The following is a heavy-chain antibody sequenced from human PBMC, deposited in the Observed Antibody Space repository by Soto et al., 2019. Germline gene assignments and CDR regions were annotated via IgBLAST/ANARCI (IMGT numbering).Heavy chain of an antibody. D-gene: IGHD3-10*01. CDR1: GYTFTNYY. CDR2: INPTGGST. V-gene: IGHV1-46*01. Sequence: QVPLVQSGAEMKQPGASVKVSCKASGYTFTNYYIHWVRQAPGQGLEWMEMINPTGGSTSYAQKCQGRATRTRDRSTSTVYMELNNLTSEATAVFYCARTQAVWFGELYYYGMDVWGQGTTVTVSS. CDR3: ARTQAVWFGELYYYGMDV. J-gene: IGHJ6*02.